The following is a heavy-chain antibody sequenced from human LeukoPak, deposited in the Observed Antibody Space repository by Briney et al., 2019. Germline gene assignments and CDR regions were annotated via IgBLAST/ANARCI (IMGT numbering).Heavy chain of an antibody. CDR3: ARGLSGSYFDY. J-gene: IGHJ4*02. V-gene: IGHV3-30*03. D-gene: IGHD1-26*01. CDR2: ISYDGSNK. CDR1: GFTFSSYD. Sequence: GGSLRLSCAASGFTFSSYDMHWVRQAPGKGLEWVAVISYDGSNKYYADSVKGRFTISRDNSKNTLYLQMNSLRAEDTAVYYCARGLSGSYFDYWGQGTLVTVSS.